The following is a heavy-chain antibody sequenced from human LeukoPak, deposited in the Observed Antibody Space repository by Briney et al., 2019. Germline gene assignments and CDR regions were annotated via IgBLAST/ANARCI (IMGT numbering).Heavy chain of an antibody. V-gene: IGHV3-53*01. CDR1: GFTVGSNY. J-gene: IGHJ6*02. CDR2: IYSAGST. CDR3: ARANPEYSYGQAYYGMDV. Sequence: PGGSLRLSCAASGFTVGSNYMSWVRQAPGKGLEWVSVIYSAGSTYYADSVKGRFTISRDNSKNTLYLQMNSLRADDTAVYYCARANPEYSYGQAYYGMDVWGQGTTVTVSS. D-gene: IGHD5-18*01.